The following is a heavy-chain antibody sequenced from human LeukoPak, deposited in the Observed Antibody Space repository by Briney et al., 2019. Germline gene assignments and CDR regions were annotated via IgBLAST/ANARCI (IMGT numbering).Heavy chain of an antibody. CDR3: VTDTKLDYFDY. D-gene: IGHD2-8*01. CDR2: IKSKTDDGTT. V-gene: IGHV3-15*01. J-gene: IGHJ4*02. CDR1: GFTFSNAW. Sequence: GGSLRLSCAASGFTFSNAWMSWVRQALRKGLEWVGRIKSKTDDGTTDYAAPVKGRFTISRDDSKNTLYLQMNSLKTDDTAVYYCVTDTKLDYFDYWGQGTPVTVSS.